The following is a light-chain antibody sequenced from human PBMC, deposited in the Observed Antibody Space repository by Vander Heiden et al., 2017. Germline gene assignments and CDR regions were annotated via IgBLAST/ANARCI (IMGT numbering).Light chain of an antibody. CDR1: QSISSW. Sequence: DIQMTHSPSPLSASVGDRVTITCRASQSISSWLAWYQQKPGKAPKLLIYKASSLESGVPSRFSGSGSGTEFTLTISRLQPDDFATYYCQQDNSYSGTFGQGTKVEIK. CDR3: QQDNSYSGT. V-gene: IGKV1-5*03. CDR2: KAS. J-gene: IGKJ1*01.